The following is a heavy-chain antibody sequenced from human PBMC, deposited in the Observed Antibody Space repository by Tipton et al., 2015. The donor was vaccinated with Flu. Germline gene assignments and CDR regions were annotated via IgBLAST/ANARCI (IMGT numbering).Heavy chain of an antibody. J-gene: IGHJ5*02. D-gene: IGHD5/OR15-5a*01. CDR3: ARHERGVSTFP. Sequence: TLSLTCTVSGGSISSGSYFCGWIRQPAGEGLGWIGHISTRGSTYYNPSLKRRLILSVDTSKNQFPLRLTSVTATDTALYYCARHERGVSTFPWGQGTLVTVSS. V-gene: IGHV4-61*09. CDR2: ISTRGST. CDR1: GGSISSGSYF.